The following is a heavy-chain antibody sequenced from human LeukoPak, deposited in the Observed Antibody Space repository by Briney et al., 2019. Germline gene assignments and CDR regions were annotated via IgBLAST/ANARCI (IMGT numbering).Heavy chain of an antibody. J-gene: IGHJ4*02. D-gene: IGHD3-22*01. Sequence: GGSLRLSCAASGFTFISYSMRWARQAPGKGLEWVSSISSGSSYIYYADSVNGRFTISRDNARNSLYLLMNSLRAEDTAIYYCARDRGSDTSGYEDFDYWGQGTLVTVSS. CDR1: GFTFISYS. CDR3: ARDRGSDTSGYEDFDY. V-gene: IGHV3-21*01. CDR2: ISSGSSYI.